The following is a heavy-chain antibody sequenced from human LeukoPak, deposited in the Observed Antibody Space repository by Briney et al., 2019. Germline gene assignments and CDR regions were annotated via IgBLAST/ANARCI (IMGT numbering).Heavy chain of an antibody. V-gene: IGHV4-59*01. CDR1: GGSISSYY. D-gene: IGHD3/OR15-3a*01. CDR3: ARDTDWGYYGMDV. J-gene: IGHJ6*02. Sequence: SETLSLTCTVSGGSISSYYWSWIRQPPGKGLEWIGYIYYSGSTNYNPSLKSRVTISVDTSKNQFSLKLSSVTAADTAVYYCARDTDWGYYGMDVWGQGTTVTVSS. CDR2: IYYSGST.